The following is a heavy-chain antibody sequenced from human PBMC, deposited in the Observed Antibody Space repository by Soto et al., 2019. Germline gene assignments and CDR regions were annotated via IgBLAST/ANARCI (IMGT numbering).Heavy chain of an antibody. CDR2: IYWDDDK. CDR1: GFSRSTSGVG. J-gene: IGHJ4*01. V-gene: IGHV2-5*02. Sequence: QITLKESGPPLVKPTQTLTLTCTFSGFSRSTSGVGVGWIRQPPGKALEWLALIYWDDDKRYSPSLKRRLTITTHTPKLQVVLTMTNMDPADTATNSCAHTVGYCSGDSRYSEALYYWGHRTLVTVSS. D-gene: IGHD2-15*01. CDR3: AHTVGYCSGDSRYSEALYY.